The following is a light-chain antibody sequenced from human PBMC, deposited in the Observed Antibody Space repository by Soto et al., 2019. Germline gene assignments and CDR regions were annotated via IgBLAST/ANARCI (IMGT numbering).Light chain of an antibody. CDR1: SSDVGRYHY. CDR3: SSYTSSSTHYV. J-gene: IGLJ1*01. Sequence: QSALTQPASVSGSPGQSITISCTGTSSDVGRYHYVSWYQQHPGKAPKIMIYDVSNRPSGVSNRFSGSKSGNTASLTISGLQAEDGAEYYCSSYTSSSTHYVFGTGTKLTVL. V-gene: IGLV2-14*03. CDR2: DVS.